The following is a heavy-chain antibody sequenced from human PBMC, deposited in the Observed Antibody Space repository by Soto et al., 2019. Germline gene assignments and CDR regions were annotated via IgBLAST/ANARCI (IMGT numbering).Heavy chain of an antibody. D-gene: IGHD2-21*02. Sequence: LSLTCTVSGGSISNYYWSWIRQPPGKGLEWIGYIYKSGSTNYNPSLKSRVTISADTSKNQFSLKLSSVTAADTAVYYCAREGPCGGDCYFDNWGQGTLVTVSS. V-gene: IGHV4-59*01. CDR3: AREGPCGGDCYFDN. CDR2: IYKSGST. J-gene: IGHJ4*02. CDR1: GGSISNYY.